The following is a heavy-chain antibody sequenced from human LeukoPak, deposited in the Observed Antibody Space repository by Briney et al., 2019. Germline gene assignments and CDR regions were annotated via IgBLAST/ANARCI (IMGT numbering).Heavy chain of an antibody. D-gene: IGHD6-19*01. Sequence: GGSLRLSCAASGFTFSSYSMNWVRQAPGKGLEWVSSISNSSSYIYYADSVKGRFTISRDNAKNSLYLQMNSLRAEDTAVYYCAVGPNSSGPVDYWGQGTLVTV. V-gene: IGHV3-21*01. CDR2: ISNSSSYI. CDR1: GFTFSSYS. J-gene: IGHJ4*02. CDR3: AVGPNSSGPVDY.